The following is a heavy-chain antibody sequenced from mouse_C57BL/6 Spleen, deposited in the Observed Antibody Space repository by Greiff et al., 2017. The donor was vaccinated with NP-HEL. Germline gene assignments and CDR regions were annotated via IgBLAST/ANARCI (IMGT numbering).Heavy chain of an antibody. Sequence: QVQLKQPGAELVMPGASVKLSCKASGYTFTSYWMHWVKQRPGQGLEWIGEIDPSDSYTNYNQKFKGKSTLTVDKSSSTAYMQLSSLTSEDSAVYYCARRRSGYAMDYWGQGTSVTVSS. CDR3: ARRRSGYAMDY. V-gene: IGHV1-69*01. CDR1: GYTFTSYW. CDR2: IDPSDSYT. D-gene: IGHD3-2*02. J-gene: IGHJ4*01.